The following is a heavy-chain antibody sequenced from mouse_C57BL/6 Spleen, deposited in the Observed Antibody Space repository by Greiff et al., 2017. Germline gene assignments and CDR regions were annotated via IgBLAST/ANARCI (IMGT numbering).Heavy chain of an antibody. CDR2: INPGSGGT. D-gene: IGHD2-14*01. J-gene: IGHJ3*01. V-gene: IGHV1-54*01. CDR3: ASSRDDGKWLAY. CDR1: GYAFTNYL. Sequence: QVQLQQSGAELVRPGTSVKVSCKASGYAFTNYLFEWVKQRPGQGLEWIGVINPGSGGTNYNEKFKGKATLTADKSSSTAYMQLSSLTSEDSAVYFCASSRDDGKWLAYWRQGTLVTVTA.